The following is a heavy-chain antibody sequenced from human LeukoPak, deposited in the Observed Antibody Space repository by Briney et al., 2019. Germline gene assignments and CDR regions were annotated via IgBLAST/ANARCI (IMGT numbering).Heavy chain of an antibody. J-gene: IGHJ4*02. CDR2: INRDGSWT. CDR1: GNYW. CDR3: VSFYETY. Sequence: GGSLRLSCAASGNYWMHWVRQAPGKGLVWVSHINRDGSWTSYADSVKGRFTISKDNAKNTVYLQMNNLRAEDTAVYYCVSFYETYWGRGTLVTVSS. V-gene: IGHV3-74*01. D-gene: IGHD2-2*01.